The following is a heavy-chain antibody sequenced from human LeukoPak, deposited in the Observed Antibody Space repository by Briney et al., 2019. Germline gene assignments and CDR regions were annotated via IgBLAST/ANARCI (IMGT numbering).Heavy chain of an antibody. Sequence: GESLKISCKGSGYSFTSYWIGWVRQMPGKGLEWMGIIYPGDSDTRYSPSFQGQVTISADKSISTAYLQWSGLKASDTAMYYCARHRFSYGHVDPSFDYWGRGTLVTVSS. J-gene: IGHJ4*02. D-gene: IGHD5-18*01. CDR2: IYPGDSDT. CDR1: GYSFTSYW. CDR3: ARHRFSYGHVDPSFDY. V-gene: IGHV5-51*01.